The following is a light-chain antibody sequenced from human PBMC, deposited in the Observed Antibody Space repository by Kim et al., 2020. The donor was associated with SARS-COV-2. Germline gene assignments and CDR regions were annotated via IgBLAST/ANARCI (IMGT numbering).Light chain of an antibody. J-gene: IGKJ1*01. CDR1: QSISSY. V-gene: IGKV1-39*01. CDR3: QQSYSTPRT. CDR2: AAS. Sequence: ASVGDRVTITCRASQSISSYLNWYQQKPGNAPKLLIYAASSLQSGVPSRFSGSGSGTDFTLTISSLQPEDFATYYCQQSYSTPRTFGQGTKVDIK.